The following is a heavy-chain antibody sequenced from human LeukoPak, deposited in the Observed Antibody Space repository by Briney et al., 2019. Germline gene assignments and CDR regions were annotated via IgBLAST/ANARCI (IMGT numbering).Heavy chain of an antibody. Sequence: PGGSLRLSCAASGFIFSTYAIHWVRQAPGEGLEWVAVISYDGSNKYYADSVKGRFTISRDNSKNTVYLQMNNLRAEDTAVYYCARDSNSWSRGWLDPWGQGTLVTVSS. CDR1: GFIFSTYA. D-gene: IGHD6-13*01. CDR2: ISYDGSNK. V-gene: IGHV3-30-3*01. CDR3: ARDSNSWSRGWLDP. J-gene: IGHJ5*02.